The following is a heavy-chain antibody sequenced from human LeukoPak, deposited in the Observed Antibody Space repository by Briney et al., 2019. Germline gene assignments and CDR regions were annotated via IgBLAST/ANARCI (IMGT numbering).Heavy chain of an antibody. Sequence: GGSLRLSCAASGFTVSSNYMSWVRQAPGKGLEWVSVIYSGGITYYADSVKGRFTISRDNSKNTLYLQMNSLRAEDTAVYYCARSSFPTFPLFDYWGQGTLVTVSS. V-gene: IGHV3-66*02. D-gene: IGHD2/OR15-2a*01. J-gene: IGHJ4*02. CDR1: GFTVSSNY. CDR2: IYSGGIT. CDR3: ARSSFPTFPLFDY.